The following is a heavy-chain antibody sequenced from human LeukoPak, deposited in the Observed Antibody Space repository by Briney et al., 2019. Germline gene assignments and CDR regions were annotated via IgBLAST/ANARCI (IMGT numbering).Heavy chain of an antibody. Sequence: GGSLRLSCAASGFTFSSYSMNWVRQAPGKGLEWVSSISSSSSYIYYADSVKGRFTISRDNAKNSLYLQMNSLRAEDTAVYYCARLFGGYYDSSGYPDYWGQGALVTVSS. CDR1: GFTFSSYS. V-gene: IGHV3-21*01. CDR2: ISSSSSYI. D-gene: IGHD3-22*01. CDR3: ARLFGGYYDSSGYPDY. J-gene: IGHJ4*02.